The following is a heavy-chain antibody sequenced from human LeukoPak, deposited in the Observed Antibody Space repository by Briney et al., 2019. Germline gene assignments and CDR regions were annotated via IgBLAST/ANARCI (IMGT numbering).Heavy chain of an antibody. D-gene: IGHD6-19*01. J-gene: IGHJ6*03. CDR3: ARQLSHSSGWYFPRDYYYYYMDV. CDR2: IYYSGST. V-gene: IGHV4-39*01. CDR1: GGSISSSSYY. Sequence: SETLSLTCTVSGGSISSSSYYWGWIRQPPGKGLEWIGSIYYSGSTYYKPSLKSRVTISVDTSKNQFSLKLSSVTAADTAVYYCARQLSHSSGWYFPRDYYYYYMDVWGKGTTVTVSS.